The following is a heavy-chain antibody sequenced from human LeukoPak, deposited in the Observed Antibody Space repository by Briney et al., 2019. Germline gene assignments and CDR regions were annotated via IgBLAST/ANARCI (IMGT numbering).Heavy chain of an antibody. D-gene: IGHD6-6*01. CDR3: ARSSSWGYYFDY. V-gene: IGHV4-59*12. CDR2: IYYSGST. Sequence: SETLSLTCTVSGGSISSYYWSWIRQPPGEGLEWIGYIYYSGSTNYNPSLKSRVTISVDRSKNQFSLKLSSVTAADTAVYYCARSSSWGYYFDYWGQGTLVTVSS. J-gene: IGHJ4*02. CDR1: GGSISSYY.